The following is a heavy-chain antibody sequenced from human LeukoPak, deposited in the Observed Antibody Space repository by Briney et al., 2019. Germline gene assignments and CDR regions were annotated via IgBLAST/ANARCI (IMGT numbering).Heavy chain of an antibody. CDR3: ARESGSYYYFDY. V-gene: IGHV1-69*13. CDR2: IIPIFGTA. CDR1: GGTFNSYA. Sequence: GASVKVSCKASGGTFNSYAISWVRQAPGQGLEWMGGIIPIFGTANYAQKFQGRVTITADESTSTAYMELSSLRSEDTAVYYCARESGSYYYFDYWGQGTLVTVSS. D-gene: IGHD1-26*01. J-gene: IGHJ4*02.